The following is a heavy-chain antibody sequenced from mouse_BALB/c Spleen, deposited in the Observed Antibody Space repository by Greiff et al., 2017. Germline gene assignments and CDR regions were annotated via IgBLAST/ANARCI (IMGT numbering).Heavy chain of an antibody. CDR2: IRLKSNNYAT. J-gene: IGHJ4*01. CDR1: GFTFSNYW. Sequence: EVKVEESGGGLVQPGGSMKLSCVASGFTFSNYWMNWVRQSPEKGLEWVAEIRLKSNNYATHYAESVKGRFTISRDDSKSSVYLQMNNLRAEDTGIYYCTRLSLLMIRQGNYAMDYWGQGTSVTVSS. V-gene: IGHV6-6*02. CDR3: TRLSLLMIRQGNYAMDY. D-gene: IGHD2-1*01.